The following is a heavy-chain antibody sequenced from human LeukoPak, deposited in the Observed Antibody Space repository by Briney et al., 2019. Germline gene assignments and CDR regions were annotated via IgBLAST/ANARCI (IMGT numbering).Heavy chain of an antibody. J-gene: IGHJ4*02. V-gene: IGHV3-7*03. CDR2: IKHDGSET. Sequence: GGSLRLSCAASGFTVSSNYMSWVRQAPGKGPEWVANIKHDGSETDYLDSVKGRFTISRDNAKNSLYLQMNNLRAEDTAVYYCARIGRDYGDYFDSWGQGTLVTVSS. CDR3: ARIGRDYGDYFDS. CDR1: GFTVSSNY. D-gene: IGHD4-17*01.